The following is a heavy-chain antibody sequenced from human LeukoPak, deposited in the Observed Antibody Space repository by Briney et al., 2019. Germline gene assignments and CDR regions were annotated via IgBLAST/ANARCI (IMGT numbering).Heavy chain of an antibody. CDR1: GGSITTRSYY. J-gene: IGHJ5*02. D-gene: IGHD3-22*01. V-gene: IGHV4-39*07. CDR3: ARDPGAYYDSSGYLNWFDP. Sequence: SETLSLTCTVSGGSITTRSYYWGWIRQPPGRGLEWIGSMHHSGSTYYNPSLKSRVTTSVDTSKNQFSLKLSSVTAVDTAVYYCARDPGAYYDSSGYLNWFDPWGQGTLVTVSS. CDR2: MHHSGST.